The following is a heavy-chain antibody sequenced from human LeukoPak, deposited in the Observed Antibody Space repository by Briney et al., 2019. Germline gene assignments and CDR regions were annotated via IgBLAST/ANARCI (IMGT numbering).Heavy chain of an antibody. D-gene: IGHD3-9*01. Sequence: PSETLSLACAVSGYSISSGYYWGWIRQPPGKGLEWVSAISGSGGSTYYADSVKGRFTISRDNSKNTLYLQMNSLRAEDTAVYYCAKVVHILTGYRYYYYYYYMDVWGKGTTVTVSS. V-gene: IGHV3-23*01. J-gene: IGHJ6*03. CDR3: AKVVHILTGYRYYYYYYYMDV. CDR1: GYSISSGYY. CDR2: ISGSGGST.